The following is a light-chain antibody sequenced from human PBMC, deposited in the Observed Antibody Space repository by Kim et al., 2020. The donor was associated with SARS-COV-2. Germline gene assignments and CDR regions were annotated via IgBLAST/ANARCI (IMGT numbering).Light chain of an antibody. CDR2: RND. Sequence: QSVLTQPPSRSGTPGQRVTISCSGCSSNIGSNAVSWYQQLPGTAPKLLIYRNDQRPSGVPDQFSGSKSGTSASLAISGLQSEDEADYYCAAWDDSLNGYVFGTGTKVTVL. CDR1: SSNIGSNA. CDR3: AAWDDSLNGYV. J-gene: IGLJ1*01. V-gene: IGLV1-44*01.